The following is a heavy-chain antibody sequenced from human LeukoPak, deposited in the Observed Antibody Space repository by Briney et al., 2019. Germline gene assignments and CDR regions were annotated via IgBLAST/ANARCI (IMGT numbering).Heavy chain of an antibody. CDR1: GGSISSGGYY. D-gene: IGHD6-13*01. J-gene: IGHJ4*02. Sequence: SQTLSLTCTVSGGSISSGGYYWSWIRQHPGKGLEWIGYIYYSGSTYYNPSLKSRVTISVDTSKNQFSLKLSSVTAADTAVYYCATLAAAGYYFDYWGQGTLVTVSS. CDR2: IYYSGST. CDR3: ATLAAAGYYFDY. V-gene: IGHV4-31*03.